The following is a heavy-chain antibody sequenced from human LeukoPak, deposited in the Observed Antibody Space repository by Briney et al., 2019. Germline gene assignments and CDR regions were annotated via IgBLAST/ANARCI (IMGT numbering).Heavy chain of an antibody. CDR2: INHSGST. D-gene: IGHD7-27*01. CDR1: GGSFSGYY. Sequence: SETLSLTCAVYGGSFSGYYWSWIRQPPGKGLEWIGEINHSGSTNYNPSLKSRVTTSVDTSKNQFSLKLSSVTAADTAVYYCARSNWGSSFDYWGQGTLVTVSS. CDR3: ARSNWGSSFDY. J-gene: IGHJ4*02. V-gene: IGHV4-34*01.